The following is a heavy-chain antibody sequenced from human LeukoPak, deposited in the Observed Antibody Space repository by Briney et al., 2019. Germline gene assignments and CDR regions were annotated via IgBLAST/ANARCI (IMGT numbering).Heavy chain of an antibody. CDR3: ARDRGCSSTSCYNENWFDP. V-gene: IGHV3-74*03. J-gene: IGHJ5*02. Sequence: GGSLRLSCAASGFTFSGYWMHWVRQAPGKGLGWVSRINGDGSSTTHAVYVKGRFTISRDNAKNPLYLQMNSLRAEDKGVYYCARDRGCSSTSCYNENWFDPWGERTLVPVSS. CDR1: GFTFSGYW. D-gene: IGHD2-2*02. CDR2: INGDGSST.